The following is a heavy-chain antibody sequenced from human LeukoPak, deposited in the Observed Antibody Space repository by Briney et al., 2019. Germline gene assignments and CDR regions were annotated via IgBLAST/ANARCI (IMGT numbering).Heavy chain of an antibody. CDR3: ATAMVRGITPDYYYYYYMDV. V-gene: IGHV1-2*02. J-gene: IGHJ6*03. CDR2: INPNSGGT. D-gene: IGHD3-10*01. Sequence: ASVKVSCKASGYTFTGYYMHWVRQAPGQRLEWMGWINPNSGGTNYAQKFQGRVTMTRDTSISTAYMELSRLRSDDTAVYYCATAMVRGITPDYYYYYYMDVWGKGTTVTVSS. CDR1: GYTFTGYY.